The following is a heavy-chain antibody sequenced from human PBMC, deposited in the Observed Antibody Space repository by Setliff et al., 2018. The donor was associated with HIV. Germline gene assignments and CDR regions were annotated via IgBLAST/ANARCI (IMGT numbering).Heavy chain of an antibody. CDR2: ISWNSGSI. CDR1: GFTFDDYA. Sequence: GGSLRLSCAASGFTFDDYAMHWVRQAPGKGLEWVSGISWNSGSIYYPDSVKGRFTISRDNAKNSLYPRMNSLRADDTAVYYCARDSSTAEGGGDNFFDYWGRGTLVTVSS. V-gene: IGHV3-9*01. D-gene: IGHD2-21*01. J-gene: IGHJ4*02. CDR3: ARDSSTAEGGGDNFFDY.